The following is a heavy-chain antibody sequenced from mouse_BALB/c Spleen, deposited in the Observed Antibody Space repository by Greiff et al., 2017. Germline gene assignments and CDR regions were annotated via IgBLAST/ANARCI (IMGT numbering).Heavy chain of an antibody. CDR1: GYTFTDYE. V-gene: IGHV1-15*01. J-gene: IGHJ1*01. Sequence: QVQLQQSGAELVRPGASVTLSCKASGYTFTDYEMHWVKQTPVHGLEWIGAIDPETGGTAYNQKFKGKATLTADKSSSTAYMELRSLTSEDSAVYYCTRSRRYDDFYWYFDVWGAGTTVTVSS. CDR3: TRSRRYDDFYWYFDV. D-gene: IGHD2-14*01. CDR2: IDPETGGT.